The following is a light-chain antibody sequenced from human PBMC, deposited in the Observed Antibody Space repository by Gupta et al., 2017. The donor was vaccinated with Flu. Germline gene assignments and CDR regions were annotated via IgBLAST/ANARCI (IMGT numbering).Light chain of an antibody. J-gene: IGKJ2*01. Sequence: DIVMTQSPDSLAVSLGERATINCKSTQSLLYSSSNKNYLAWYQQKPGQPPKLLIYWASTRESGVLDRFSGSGSGTDFTLTISSLQAEDVAVYYCQQYDNTPYTFGQGTKLEIK. CDR3: QQYDNTPYT. CDR2: WAS. V-gene: IGKV4-1*01. CDR1: QSLLYSSSNKNY.